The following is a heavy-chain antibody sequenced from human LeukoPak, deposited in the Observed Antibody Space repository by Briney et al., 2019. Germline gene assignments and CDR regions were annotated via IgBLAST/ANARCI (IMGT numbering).Heavy chain of an antibody. V-gene: IGHV4-59*01. CDR1: GGSISNYY. CDR3: ARGDYYDRKIDY. D-gene: IGHD3-22*01. J-gene: IGHJ4*02. Sequence: SETLSLTCTVSGGSISNYYWSWIRQPPGKGLEWIGYIYYSGSTNYNPSLKSRVTISVDTSKNQFSLKLSSVTAADTAVYYCARGDYYDRKIDYWGQGTLVTVSS. CDR2: IYYSGST.